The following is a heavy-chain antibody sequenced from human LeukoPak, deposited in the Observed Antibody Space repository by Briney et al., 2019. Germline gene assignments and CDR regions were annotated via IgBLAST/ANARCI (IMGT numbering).Heavy chain of an antibody. CDR2: IYWNDDK. V-gene: IGHV2-5*01. D-gene: IGHD6-19*01. CDR3: AHSRDSSGWATYNWFDP. J-gene: IGHJ5*02. Sequence: SGPTLVNPTQSRTLTCTFTGFSISTSGVGVGWIRQPPGKALEWLALIYWNDDKRYSPSLKSRLTITKDTSKNQVVLTMTNMDPVDTATYYCAHSRDSSGWATYNWFDPWGQGTLVTVSS. CDR1: GFSISTSGVG.